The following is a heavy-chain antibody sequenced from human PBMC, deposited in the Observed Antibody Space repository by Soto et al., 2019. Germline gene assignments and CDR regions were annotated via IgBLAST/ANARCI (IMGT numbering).Heavy chain of an antibody. D-gene: IGHD3-22*01. J-gene: IGHJ6*02. CDR1: GGTFSSYA. CDR2: IIPIFGTA. Sequence: QVQLVQSGAEVKKPGSSVKVSCKASGGTFSSYAITWVRQAPGQGLEWMGGIIPIFGTANYAQKFQGRVTITADESTSTAYMELSSLRCEDTAVYYCATEGDGSGSYYYGMDVWGQGTTVTVSS. V-gene: IGHV1-69*12. CDR3: ATEGDGSGSYYYGMDV.